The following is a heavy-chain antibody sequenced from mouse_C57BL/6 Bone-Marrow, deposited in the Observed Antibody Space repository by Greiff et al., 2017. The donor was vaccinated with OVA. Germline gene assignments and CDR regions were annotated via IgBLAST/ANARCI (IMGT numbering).Heavy chain of an antibody. J-gene: IGHJ1*03. CDR3: AKLLTGTGGYFDV. V-gene: IGHV2-3*01. CDR1: GFSLTSYG. Sequence: QVKLKQSGPGLVAPSQSLSITCTVSGFSLTSYGVSWVRQPPGKGLEWLGGIWGDGSISKDNSKSQVFLKLNSLQTDDTATYYCAKLLTGTGGYFDVWGTGTTVTVSS. D-gene: IGHD4-1*01. CDR2: IWGDG.